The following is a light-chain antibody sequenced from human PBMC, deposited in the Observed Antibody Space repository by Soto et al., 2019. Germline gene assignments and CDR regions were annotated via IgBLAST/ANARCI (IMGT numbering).Light chain of an antibody. CDR1: SSNIGSNY. V-gene: IGLV1-47*01. Sequence: QSVLTQPPSASATPGQRVTISCSGSSSNIGSNYVYWYQQLPGTAPKLLIYKNNKRPSGVPDRFSGSKSGTSAALAISGLRYEDEADYYCAAWDDSLSGVVFGGGTKLTVL. CDR2: KNN. J-gene: IGLJ2*01. CDR3: AAWDDSLSGVV.